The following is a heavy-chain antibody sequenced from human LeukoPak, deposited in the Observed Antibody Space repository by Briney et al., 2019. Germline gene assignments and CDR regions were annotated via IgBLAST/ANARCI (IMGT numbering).Heavy chain of an antibody. V-gene: IGHV3-33*01. CDR1: GFTFSSYG. CDR2: IWYDGSNK. Sequence: GGSLRLSCAASGFTFSSYGMHWVRQAPGKGLEWVAVIWYDGSNKYYADSVKGRFTISRDNSKNTLYLQMNSLRAEDTAVYYCASGQWLVTASSGTLEYDAFDIWGQGTMVTVSS. CDR3: ASGQWLVTASSGTLEYDAFDI. D-gene: IGHD6-19*01. J-gene: IGHJ3*02.